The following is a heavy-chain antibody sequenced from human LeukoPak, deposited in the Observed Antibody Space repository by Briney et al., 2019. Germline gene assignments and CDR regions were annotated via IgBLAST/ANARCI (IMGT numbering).Heavy chain of an antibody. CDR3: AKGRTGNFDY. CDR1: GFTLSSFA. V-gene: IGHV3-23*01. D-gene: IGHD3/OR15-3a*01. CDR2: SAGGSP. Sequence: GGSLRLSCAASGFTLSSFAMSWVRQAPGKGLEWISASAGGSPFYADAVKGRFTISRDNSKNTLYLQINSLRAEDTAVYYCAKGRTGNFDYCGQGTLVTVSS. J-gene: IGHJ4*02.